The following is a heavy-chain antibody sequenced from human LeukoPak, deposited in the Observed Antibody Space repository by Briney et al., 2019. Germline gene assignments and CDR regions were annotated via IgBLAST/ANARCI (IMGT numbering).Heavy chain of an antibody. CDR2: IYYGGST. Sequence: SETLSLTCTVSGGSISTYYWSWIRQPPGKGLEWIGYIYYGGSTDYNPSLKSRVTISVDTSKNQFSLKLSSVTAADTAVYYCARGRYSSSSDYGGQGTLVTVSS. V-gene: IGHV4-59*01. CDR1: GGSISTYY. D-gene: IGHD6-13*01. CDR3: ARGRYSSSSDY. J-gene: IGHJ4*02.